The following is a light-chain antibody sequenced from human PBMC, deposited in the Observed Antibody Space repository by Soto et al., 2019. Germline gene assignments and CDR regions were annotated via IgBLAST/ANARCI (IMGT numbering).Light chain of an antibody. J-gene: IGLJ1*01. V-gene: IGLV2-14*01. CDR3: FSYTSSGTYV. CDR2: EVS. CDR1: SSDVGNYKY. Sequence: QSALTQPASVSGSPGQSITISCTGTSSDVGNYKYVSWYQQHPGKAPTLMIYEVSNRPSGVSNRFSASKSGNTASLPISGLQAEDETAYYCFSYTSSGTYVFGNGTKVTVL.